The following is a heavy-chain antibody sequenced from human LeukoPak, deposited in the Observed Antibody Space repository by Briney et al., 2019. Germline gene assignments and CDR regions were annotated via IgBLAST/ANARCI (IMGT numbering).Heavy chain of an antibody. Sequence: SETLSVTCTVSGGSISSSSYYWGWIRQPPGKGLECIGSIYYSGSPYYNPSLKSRFTISVDTSKNQFSLKLSSVTAADTAVYYCARLRVAGKVDTAMVRGSGYFDYWGQGTLVTVSS. D-gene: IGHD5-18*01. J-gene: IGHJ4*02. CDR3: ARLRVAGKVDTAMVRGSGYFDY. V-gene: IGHV4-39*01. CDR2: IYYSGSP. CDR1: GGSISSSSYY.